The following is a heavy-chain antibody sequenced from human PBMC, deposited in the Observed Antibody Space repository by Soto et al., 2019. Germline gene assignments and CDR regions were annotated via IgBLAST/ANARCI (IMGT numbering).Heavy chain of an antibody. CDR1: PVGFSGLG. CDR2: IDNSGTRT. D-gene: IGHD6-19*01. J-gene: IGHJ4*02. Sequence: EVQLLESGGRLVQPGQSLRLSCAASPVGFSGLGMSWVRQAPGKGLEWVSTIDNSGTRTHYEDSVKGRFTISRDTSKYPLYLQMDYLRAEDTALYHCVSWLSAHFDYWGRGTLVTVSS. V-gene: IGHV3-23*05. CDR3: VSWLSAHFDY.